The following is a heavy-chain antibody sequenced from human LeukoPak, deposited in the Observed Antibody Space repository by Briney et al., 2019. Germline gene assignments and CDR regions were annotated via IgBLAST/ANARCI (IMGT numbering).Heavy chain of an antibody. CDR1: GGSISSYY. V-gene: IGHV4-59*08. Sequence: SETLSLTCTVSGGSISSYYWNWIRQPPGKGLEWIGYIYYSGSTYYNPSLKSRVTISVDTSKNQFSLTLSSVTAADTAVYYCASLRDGYNFDYWGQETLVTVSS. J-gene: IGHJ4*02. D-gene: IGHD5-24*01. CDR2: IYYSGST. CDR3: ASLRDGYNFDY.